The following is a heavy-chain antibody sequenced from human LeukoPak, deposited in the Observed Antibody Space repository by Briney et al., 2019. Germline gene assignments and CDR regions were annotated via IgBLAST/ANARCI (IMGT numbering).Heavy chain of an antibody. D-gene: IGHD3-22*01. CDR3: ARAHYYDSSGYDY. J-gene: IGHJ4*02. CDR1: GGTFSSYA. V-gene: IGHV1-69*04. Sequence: ASVKVSCEASGGTFSSYAISWVRQAPGQGLEWMGRVIPILGIANYAQKFQGRVTITADKSTSTAYMELSSLRSEDTAVYYCARAHYYDSSGYDYWGQGTLVTVSS. CDR2: VIPILGIA.